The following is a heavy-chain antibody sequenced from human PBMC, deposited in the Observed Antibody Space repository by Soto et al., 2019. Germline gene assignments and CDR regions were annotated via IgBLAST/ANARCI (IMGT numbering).Heavy chain of an antibody. J-gene: IGHJ4*02. CDR3: ARSLKYSYGYRSN. D-gene: IGHD5-18*01. CDR1: GGSFSGYY. CDR2: INHSGST. Sequence: QVQLQQWGAGLLKPSETLSLTCAVYGGSFSGYYWSWIRQPQGKVLEWIGEINHSGSTNYNPSLKSRVTISVDTSKNQFSLKLSSVTAADTAVYYCARSLKYSYGYRSNWGQGTLVTVSS. V-gene: IGHV4-34*01.